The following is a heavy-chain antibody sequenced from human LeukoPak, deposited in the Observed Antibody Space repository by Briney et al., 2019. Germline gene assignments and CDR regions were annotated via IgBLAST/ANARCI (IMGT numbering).Heavy chain of an antibody. J-gene: IGHJ6*02. CDR3: AGVTPIFGVVDDYYGMDV. CDR2: ISYDGSTE. V-gene: IGHV3-30*03. Sequence: GGSLRLSCAASGFTFNSYAIHWVRQAPGKGLEWVAVISYDGSTEYYADSVKGRFTISRDNSKNTAYLHMNSLRVEDTAVYYCAGVTPIFGVVDDYYGMDVWGQGTTVTVSS. D-gene: IGHD3-3*01. CDR1: GFTFNSYA.